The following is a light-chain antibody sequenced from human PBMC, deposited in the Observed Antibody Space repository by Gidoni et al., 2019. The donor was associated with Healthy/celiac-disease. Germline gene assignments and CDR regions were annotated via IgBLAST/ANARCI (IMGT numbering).Light chain of an antibody. CDR1: QSVSSTY. CDR2: CAS. J-gene: IGKJ1*01. Sequence: EIVLTQSPGTLSLSPGERATLSCRAMQSVSSTYLAWYQQKPGQAPRLLIYCASSRVTGVPDRFSGSGSGTDFTLTISRLEPEDFAVYYCQQGAFGQGTKVEMK. V-gene: IGKV3-20*01. CDR3: QQGA.